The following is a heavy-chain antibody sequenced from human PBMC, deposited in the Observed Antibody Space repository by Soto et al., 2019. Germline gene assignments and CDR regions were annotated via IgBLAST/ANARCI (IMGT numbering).Heavy chain of an antibody. CDR3: ARAITVYDSSGYYPRMGAFDI. V-gene: IGHV4-38-2*01. CDR2: IYHSGST. J-gene: IGHJ3*02. D-gene: IGHD3-22*01. CDR1: GYSISSGYY. Sequence: LSLTCAVSGYSISSGYYWGWIRQPPGKGLEWIGSIYHSGSTYYNPSLKSRVTISVDTSKNQFSLKLSSVTAADTAVYYCARAITVYDSSGYYPRMGAFDIWGQGTMVTVSS.